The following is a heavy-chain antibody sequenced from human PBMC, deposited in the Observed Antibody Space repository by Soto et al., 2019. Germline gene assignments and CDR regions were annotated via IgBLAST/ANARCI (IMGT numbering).Heavy chain of an antibody. Sequence: SETLSLTCAVYGGSFSGYYWSWIRQPPGKGLEWIGEINHSGSTNYNPSLKSRVTISVDTSKNQFSLKLSSVTAADTAVYYCARSFWSGYWGDTYYYYYMDVWGKGTTVTVSS. CDR2: INHSGST. J-gene: IGHJ6*03. CDR3: ARSFWSGYWGDTYYYYYMDV. D-gene: IGHD3-3*01. V-gene: IGHV4-34*01. CDR1: GGSFSGYY.